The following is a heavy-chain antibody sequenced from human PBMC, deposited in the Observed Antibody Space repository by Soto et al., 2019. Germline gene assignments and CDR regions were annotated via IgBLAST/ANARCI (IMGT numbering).Heavy chain of an antibody. J-gene: IGHJ4*02. CDR3: ARGGAIFGVVLDY. CDR1: GGTFSSYT. D-gene: IGHD3-3*01. V-gene: IGHV1-69*02. CDR2: IIPILGIA. Sequence: QVQLVQSGAEVKKPGSSVKVSCKASGGTFSSYTIGWVRQAPGQGLEWMGRIIPILGIANYAQKFQGRVTITADKSTSTAYMELSSLRSEDTAVYYCARGGAIFGVVLDYWGQGTLVTVSS.